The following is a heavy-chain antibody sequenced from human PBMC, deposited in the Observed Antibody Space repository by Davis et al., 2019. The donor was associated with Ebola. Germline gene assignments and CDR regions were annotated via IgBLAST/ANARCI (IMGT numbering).Heavy chain of an antibody. V-gene: IGHV4-59*01. Sequence: SETLSLTCTVSGGFISNYYWSWVRQPPGKGLEWIGYIYYSGSTNYNPSLKSRVTISVDTSKNQFSLKLSSVTAADTAVYYCARDWPGHWTYGMDVWGQGTTVTVSS. D-gene: IGHD1-1*01. CDR2: IYYSGST. CDR1: GGFISNYY. CDR3: ARDWPGHWTYGMDV. J-gene: IGHJ6*02.